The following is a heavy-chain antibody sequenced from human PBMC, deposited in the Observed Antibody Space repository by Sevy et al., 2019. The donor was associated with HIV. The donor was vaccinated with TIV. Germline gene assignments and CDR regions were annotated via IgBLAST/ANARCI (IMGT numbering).Heavy chain of an antibody. J-gene: IGHJ2*01. CDR3: ARHRAPPGWYFDL. V-gene: IGHV4-39*01. CDR1: GGSISSSSYY. CDR2: IYYSGST. Sequence: SETLSLTCTVSGGSISSSSYYWGWIRQPPGKGLEWIGSIYYSGSTYYNPSLKSRVTISVDTSKNQFSLKLSSVTAADTAVYYCARHRAPPGWYFDLWGRGTLATVSS.